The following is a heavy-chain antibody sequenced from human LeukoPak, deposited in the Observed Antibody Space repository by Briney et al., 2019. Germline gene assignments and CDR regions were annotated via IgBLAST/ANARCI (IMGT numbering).Heavy chain of an antibody. D-gene: IGHD5-12*01. CDR1: GYTFTGYY. Sequence: ASVKVSCKASGYTFTGYYMHWVRQAPGQGLEGMGWINPNSGGTNHAQKFQGWVTMTRDTSISTAYMELSRLRSDDTAVYYCARGDSGYDWSFDYWGQGTLVTVSS. V-gene: IGHV1-2*04. J-gene: IGHJ4*02. CDR2: INPNSGGT. CDR3: ARGDSGYDWSFDY.